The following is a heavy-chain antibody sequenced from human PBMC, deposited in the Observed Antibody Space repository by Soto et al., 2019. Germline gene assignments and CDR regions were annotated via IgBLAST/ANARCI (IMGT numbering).Heavy chain of an antibody. D-gene: IGHD3-3*01. J-gene: IGHJ6*02. CDR3: ARDFTTGNDFWSGYYTVYYYYYGMDV. CDR1: GFTFSSYA. Sequence: QVQLVESGGGVVQPGRSLRLSCAASGFTFSSYAMHWVRQAPGKGLEWVAVISYDGSNKYYADSVKGRFTISRDNSKNTLYLQRNSLRAEDTAVYYCARDFTTGNDFWSGYYTVYYYYYGMDVWGQGTTVTVSS. V-gene: IGHV3-30-3*01. CDR2: ISYDGSNK.